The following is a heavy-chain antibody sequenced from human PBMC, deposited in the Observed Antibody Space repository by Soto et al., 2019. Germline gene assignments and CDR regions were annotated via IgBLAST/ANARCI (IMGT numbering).Heavy chain of an antibody. J-gene: IGHJ5*02. Sequence: GASVKVSCKASGGTFSSYAISWVRRAPGQGLEWMGGIIPIFGTANYAQKFQGRVTITADESTSTAYMELSSLRSEDTAVYYCARMGRFLEWLSSWFDPWGQGTLVTVSS. D-gene: IGHD3-3*01. CDR1: GGTFSSYA. CDR3: ARMGRFLEWLSSWFDP. V-gene: IGHV1-69*13. CDR2: IIPIFGTA.